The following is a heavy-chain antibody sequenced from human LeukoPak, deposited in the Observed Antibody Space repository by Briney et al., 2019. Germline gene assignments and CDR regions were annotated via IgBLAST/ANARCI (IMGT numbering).Heavy chain of an antibody. Sequence: GGSLRLSCAVSGFTFSDYSMNWVRQAPGKGLEWLSYINSGSSTIYYADSVKGRFTISRDNARNSLHLQMNSLRAEDTAIYFCARDSGIAVAGNDDYWGQGTLVTVSS. CDR3: ARDSGIAVAGNDDY. J-gene: IGHJ4*02. CDR1: GFTFSDYS. D-gene: IGHD6-19*01. V-gene: IGHV3-48*04. CDR2: INSGSSTI.